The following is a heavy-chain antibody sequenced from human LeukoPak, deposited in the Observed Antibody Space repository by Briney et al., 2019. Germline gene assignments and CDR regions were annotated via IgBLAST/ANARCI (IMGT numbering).Heavy chain of an antibody. CDR3: ATDYGDYEPIDY. V-gene: IGHV3-30*04. Sequence: PGGSLRLSCTASGVTLSNYAMRWVRRPPGRGLEWVAVISFDGTNKYYGDSVEGRFSVSRDNSKNTLYLQMNSPRPDDTAMYYCATDYGDYEPIDYWGQGTLVTVSS. CDR2: ISFDGTNK. D-gene: IGHD4-17*01. J-gene: IGHJ4*02. CDR1: GVTLSNYA.